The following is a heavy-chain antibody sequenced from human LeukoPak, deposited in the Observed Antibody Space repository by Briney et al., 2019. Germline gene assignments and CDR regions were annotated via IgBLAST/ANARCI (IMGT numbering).Heavy chain of an antibody. CDR2: IYYSGST. CDR1: GGSISSRNYY. Sequence: SETLSLTCTVSGGSISSRNYYWGWIRQPPGKGQEWIGSIYYSGSTYYNPSLKSRVTISVDTSKNQFSLKLSSVTAADTAVYYCARPDTYYYDSSGYPAAFDIWGQGTMVTVSS. J-gene: IGHJ3*02. D-gene: IGHD3-22*01. CDR3: ARPDTYYYDSSGYPAAFDI. V-gene: IGHV4-39*01.